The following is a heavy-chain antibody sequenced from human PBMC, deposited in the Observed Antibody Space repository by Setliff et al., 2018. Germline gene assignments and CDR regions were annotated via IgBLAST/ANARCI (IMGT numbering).Heavy chain of an antibody. Sequence: SETLSLTCTVSGGSISSSSYYWGWIRQPPGKGLEWIGSIYYSGSTYYNPSLKSRVTISVDTSKNQFSLKLSSVTAADTAVYYCARTYNFWSGYFDYWGQGTLVTVSS. CDR2: IYYSGST. D-gene: IGHD3-3*01. J-gene: IGHJ4*02. CDR3: ARTYNFWSGYFDY. CDR1: GGSISSSSYY. V-gene: IGHV4-39*07.